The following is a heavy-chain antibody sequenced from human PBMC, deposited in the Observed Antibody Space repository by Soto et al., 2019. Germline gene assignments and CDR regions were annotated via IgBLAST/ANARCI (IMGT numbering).Heavy chain of an antibody. Sequence: GSLRLSCAASGFTFSSYAMSWVRQAPGKGLEWVSAISGSGGSTYYADSVKGRFTISRDNSKNTLYLQMNSLRAEDTAVYYCAKLTVPYYYDSSGYIHWGQGTLVTVSS. J-gene: IGHJ4*02. D-gene: IGHD3-22*01. CDR3: AKLTVPYYYDSSGYIH. CDR1: GFTFSSYA. CDR2: ISGSGGST. V-gene: IGHV3-23*01.